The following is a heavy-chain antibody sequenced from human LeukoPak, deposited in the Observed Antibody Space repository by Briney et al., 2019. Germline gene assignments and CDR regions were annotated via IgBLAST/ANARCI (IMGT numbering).Heavy chain of an antibody. D-gene: IGHD3-16*01. V-gene: IGHV3-23*01. CDR3: AKDWTSHNGVYDCLDF. Sequence: GGSLGLSCAASGFSFGVHAMTWVRQAPGKGPEWVATIDGPAETFYADSVKGRFTISRDNSRNTLYLQMNSLRAEDSALYYCAKDWTSHNGVYDCLDFWGQGTQVTVSS. CDR1: GFSFGVHA. J-gene: IGHJ4*02. CDR2: IDGPAET.